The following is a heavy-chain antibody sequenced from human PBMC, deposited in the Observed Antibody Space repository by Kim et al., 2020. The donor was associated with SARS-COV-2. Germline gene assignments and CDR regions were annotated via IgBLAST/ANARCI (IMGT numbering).Heavy chain of an antibody. Sequence: GGSLRLSCAASGFTFSGSAMHWVRQASGKGLEWVGRIRSKANSYATAYAASVKGRFTISRDDSKNTAYLQMNSLKIEDTAVYYCTRRLERGNGMDVWGQGTTVTVSS. D-gene: IGHD3-3*01. CDR3: TRRLERGNGMDV. J-gene: IGHJ6*01. CDR1: GFTFSGSA. CDR2: IRSKANSYAT. V-gene: IGHV3-73*01.